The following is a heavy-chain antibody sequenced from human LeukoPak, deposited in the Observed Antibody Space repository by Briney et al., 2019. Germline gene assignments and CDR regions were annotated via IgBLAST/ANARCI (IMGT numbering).Heavy chain of an antibody. Sequence: SETLSLTCTVSNNSISNYYWSWIRQPPGKGLEWIGLMYHSGSSNYNPPLRSRVTMSIDTLKNEFSLNLSSVTAADTAVYYCVRHHFPSGSRTFDLWGQGTMVTVSS. CDR3: VRHHFPSGSRTFDL. CDR2: MYHSGSS. J-gene: IGHJ3*01. V-gene: IGHV4-59*08. CDR1: NNSISNYY. D-gene: IGHD3-10*01.